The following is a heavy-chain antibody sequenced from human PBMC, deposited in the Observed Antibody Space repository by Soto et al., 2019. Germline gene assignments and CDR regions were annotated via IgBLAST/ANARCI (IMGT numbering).Heavy chain of an antibody. CDR2: VYYSGST. CDR3: ARGGWTNDY. J-gene: IGHJ4*02. Sequence: QVQLQESGPGLVKPSETLSLTCTVSGGSISGHYWSWIRQPPGKGLEWIGYVYYSGSTNYNPSLKSRVTFSVDTSKNQVSLKLSSVTAADTAVHYCARGGWTNDYWGQGTLVTVSS. V-gene: IGHV4-59*11. CDR1: GGSISGHY. D-gene: IGHD6-19*01.